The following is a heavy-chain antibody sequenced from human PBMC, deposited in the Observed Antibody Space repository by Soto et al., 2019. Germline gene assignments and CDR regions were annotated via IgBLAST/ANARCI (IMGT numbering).Heavy chain of an antibody. Sequence: TSETLSLTCAFYGLSFSGYYWSWIRQPPGKGLEWIGEINHSGSTNYNPSLKSRVTISVDTSKNQFSLKLSSVTAADTAVYYCARGGSSWYPGSLYYYMDVWGKGTTVTVSS. CDR2: INHSGST. CDR3: ARGGSSWYPGSLYYYMDV. J-gene: IGHJ6*03. D-gene: IGHD6-13*01. V-gene: IGHV4-34*01. CDR1: GLSFSGYY.